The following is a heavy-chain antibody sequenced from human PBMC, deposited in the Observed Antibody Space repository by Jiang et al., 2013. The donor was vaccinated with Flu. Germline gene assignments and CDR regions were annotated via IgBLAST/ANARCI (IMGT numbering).Heavy chain of an antibody. Sequence: RLSCAASGFTFSSYGMHWVRQAPGKGLEWVAVISYDGSNKYYADSVKGRFTISRDNSKNTLYLQMNSLRAEDTAVYYCAKARPLGLDGRNDAFDIWGQGTMVTVSS. J-gene: IGHJ3*02. D-gene: IGHD1-26*01. CDR2: ISYDGSNK. V-gene: IGHV3-30*18. CDR1: GFTFSSYG. CDR3: AKARPLGLDGRNDAFDI.